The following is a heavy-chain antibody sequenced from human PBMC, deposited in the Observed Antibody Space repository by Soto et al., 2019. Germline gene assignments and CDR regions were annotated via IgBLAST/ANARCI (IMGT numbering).Heavy chain of an antibody. Sequence: GWSLRLACASSVFTVISYWMSWVRQAPGKGLEWVANIKHDGSEKYYVDSVKGRFTISRDNAKNSLYLQMNSLRAEDTAVYYCARDKMAYCSGDCYAGSYYYGSDVWGQGTTVTVSS. V-gene: IGHV3-7*03. CDR2: IKHDGSEK. J-gene: IGHJ6*02. CDR3: ARDKMAYCSGDCYAGSYYYGSDV. D-gene: IGHD2-21*02. CDR1: VFTVISYW.